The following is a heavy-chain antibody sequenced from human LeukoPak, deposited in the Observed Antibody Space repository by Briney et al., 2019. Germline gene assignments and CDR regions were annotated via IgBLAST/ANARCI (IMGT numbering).Heavy chain of an antibody. CDR1: GGSITSYY. D-gene: IGHD1-14*01. CDR2: IFYSGST. J-gene: IGHJ4*02. V-gene: IGHV4-59*01. Sequence: PSETLSLTCTVSGGSITSYYWSWIRQPPGEGLEWIGYIFYSGSTNYNPSLTSRVTISVDTSKNQFSLKLSSVTAADTAVYYCARTGGSYFDYWGQGTLVTVSS. CDR3: ARTGGSYFDY.